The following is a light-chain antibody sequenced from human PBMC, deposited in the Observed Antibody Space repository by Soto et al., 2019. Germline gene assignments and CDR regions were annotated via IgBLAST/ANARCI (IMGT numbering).Light chain of an antibody. Sequence: QSALTQPASVSGSPGRSITISCTGTSSDVGAYNYVSWYQQHPGKAPKLMIYEVSNRPSGVSNRFSGSKSANTASLTISGLQAEDEADYYCSSYTSTFYVFGTGTKLTVL. J-gene: IGLJ1*01. CDR2: EVS. CDR1: SSDVGAYNY. V-gene: IGLV2-14*01. CDR3: SSYTSTFYV.